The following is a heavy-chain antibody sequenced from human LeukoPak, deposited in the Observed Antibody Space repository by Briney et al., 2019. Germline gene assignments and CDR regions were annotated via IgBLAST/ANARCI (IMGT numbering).Heavy chain of an antibody. CDR1: GFTFSSYG. Sequence: GGSLRLSCAASGFTFSSYGMHWVRQAPGKGLEWVAFIRYDGSNKYYADSVKGRFTISRDNSKNTLYLQMNSLRAEDTAVYYCAKDLSGSYSNGFDPCGQGTLVTVSS. CDR3: AKDLSGSYSNGFDP. J-gene: IGHJ5*02. D-gene: IGHD1-26*01. V-gene: IGHV3-30*02. CDR2: IRYDGSNK.